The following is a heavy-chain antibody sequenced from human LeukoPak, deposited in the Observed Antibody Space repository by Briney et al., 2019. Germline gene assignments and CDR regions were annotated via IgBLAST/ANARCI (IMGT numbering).Heavy chain of an antibody. Sequence: SETLSLTCTVSGGSISSYYWSWIRQPPGKGLEWIGYIYYSGSTNYNPSLKSRVTISVDTSKNQFSLKLSSVTAADTAVYYCARLAGVYYYDSSGYYRNWGQGTLVTVSS. V-gene: IGHV4-59*01. J-gene: IGHJ4*02. CDR2: IYYSGST. CDR3: ARLAGVYYYDSSGYYRN. D-gene: IGHD3-22*01. CDR1: GGSISSYY.